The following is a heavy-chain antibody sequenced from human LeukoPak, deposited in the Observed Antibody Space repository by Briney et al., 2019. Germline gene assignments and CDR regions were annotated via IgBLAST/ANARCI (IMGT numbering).Heavy chain of an antibody. CDR1: GGSISSYY. J-gene: IGHJ6*03. CDR3: AREDSSSWEGDYYYYYMDV. Sequence: SETLSLTCTVSGGSISSYYWSWIRQPAGKGLEWIGRIYTSGSTNYNPSLKSRVTISVDTSKNQFSLKLSSVTAADTAVYYCAREDSSSWEGDYYYYYMDVWGKGTTVTVSS. D-gene: IGHD6-13*01. V-gene: IGHV4-4*07. CDR2: IYTSGST.